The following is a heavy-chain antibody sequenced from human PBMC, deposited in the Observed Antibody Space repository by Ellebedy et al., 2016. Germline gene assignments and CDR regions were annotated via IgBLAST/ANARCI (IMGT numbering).Heavy chain of an antibody. J-gene: IGHJ6*02. CDR1: GYSFTTYW. Sequence: GESLKISXKGYGYSFTTYWIAWVRQMPGKGLEWMGIIYPEDSDTRYCPSFRGQVTISADKSISTAYLQWSSLKASDTAMYYCARQDEGMDVWGQGTTVTVSS. CDR3: ARQDEGMDV. CDR2: IYPEDSDT. V-gene: IGHV5-51*01. D-gene: IGHD5-24*01.